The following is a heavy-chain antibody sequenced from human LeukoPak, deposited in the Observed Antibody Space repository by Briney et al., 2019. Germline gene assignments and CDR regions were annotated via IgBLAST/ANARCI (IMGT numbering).Heavy chain of an antibody. CDR3: ARGPPLFDY. Sequence: SETLSLTCTVSGGSISSYYWSWIRQPPGKGLEWIGYIYYSGSTNYNPSLKSRVTISVDTSKNQFSLKLSSVTAADTAVYYCARGPPLFDYWGQGTLVTVSS. CDR2: IYYSGST. V-gene: IGHV4-59*01. J-gene: IGHJ4*02. CDR1: GGSISSYY.